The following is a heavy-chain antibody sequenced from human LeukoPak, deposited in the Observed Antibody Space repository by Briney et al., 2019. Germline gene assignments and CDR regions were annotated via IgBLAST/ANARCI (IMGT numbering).Heavy chain of an antibody. Sequence: SETLSLTCTVSGTSISGSNYYWAWIRQPAGKELEWIGRIYFSGSTNYNPSLKSRVSLSVHTSRNQFSLKLNSVTAADTAVYYCARYDYGANFDLWGQGTLVTVSS. CDR2: IYFSGST. V-gene: IGHV4-61*02. CDR1: GTSISGSNYY. CDR3: ARYDYGANFDL. D-gene: IGHD4/OR15-4a*01. J-gene: IGHJ4*02.